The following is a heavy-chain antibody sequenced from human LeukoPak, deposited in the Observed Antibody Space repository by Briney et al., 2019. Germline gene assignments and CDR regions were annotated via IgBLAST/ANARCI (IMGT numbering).Heavy chain of an antibody. CDR3: AKEGFLEQLRKDFDY. J-gene: IGHJ4*02. V-gene: IGHV1-69*13. D-gene: IGHD3-3*01. Sequence: ASVTVSCKASGGTSSCYAISWVRQAPGQGLEWMGGIIPIFGTANYAQKFQGRVTITADESTSTAYMELSSLRSEDTAVYFCAKEGFLEQLRKDFDYWGQGTLVTVSS. CDR1: GGTSSCYA. CDR2: IIPIFGTA.